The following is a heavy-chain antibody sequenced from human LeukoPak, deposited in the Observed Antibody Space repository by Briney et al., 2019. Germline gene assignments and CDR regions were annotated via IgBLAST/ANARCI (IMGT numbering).Heavy chain of an antibody. V-gene: IGHV4-30-4*07. D-gene: IGHD3-9*01. CDR1: ADSISSGGYS. Sequence: SETLSLTCAVSADSISSGGYSWSWIRQPPGKGLEWIGYIDYSGSTYYNPSLKSRVTISVDTSKNQFSLKLSSVTAADTAVYYCAREYYDILTGYSRTFDYWGQGTLVTVSS. J-gene: IGHJ4*02. CDR2: IDYSGST. CDR3: AREYYDILTGYSRTFDY.